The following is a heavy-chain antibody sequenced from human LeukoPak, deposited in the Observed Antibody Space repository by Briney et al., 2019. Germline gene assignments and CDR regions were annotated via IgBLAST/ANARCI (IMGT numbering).Heavy chain of an antibody. CDR3: VRFGVNYDMDV. D-gene: IGHD3-16*01. Sequence: SETLSLTCSVSGGSISGYYWTWVRQPPGKGLEWIGQIHYSGRANYNPSLKSRITMSVDTSRNQISLKLSSVTAADTAIYYCVRFGVNYDMDVWGQGTTVTVFS. CDR1: GGSISGYY. V-gene: IGHV4-59*01. J-gene: IGHJ6*02. CDR2: IHYSGRA.